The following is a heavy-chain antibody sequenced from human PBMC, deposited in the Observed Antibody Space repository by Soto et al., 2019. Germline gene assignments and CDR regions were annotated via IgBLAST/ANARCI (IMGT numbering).Heavy chain of an antibody. Sequence: ASLKVSCKAPGYTFTCYYMHWVRQAPGQGLEWMGWINPNSGGTNYAQKFQGGVTMTRDTSISTANMELSRMRSEDTVVYYCARSYYYGSGSQRGQGGFDIWGQGTMVTVSS. V-gene: IGHV1-2*02. CDR1: GYTFTCYY. CDR2: INPNSGGT. CDR3: ARSYYYGSGSQRGQGGFDI. J-gene: IGHJ3*02. D-gene: IGHD3-10*01.